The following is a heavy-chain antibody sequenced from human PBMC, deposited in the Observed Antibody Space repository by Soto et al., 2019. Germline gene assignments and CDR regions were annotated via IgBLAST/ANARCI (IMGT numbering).Heavy chain of an antibody. Sequence: AASVKVSCTASGYTFTSYAMHWVRQAPGQRLEWMGWISAYNGNTNYAQKLQGRVTMTTDTSTSTAYMELSSLRSEDTAVYYCARDMSDCSSTSCYRDAFDIWGQGTMVTVSS. D-gene: IGHD2-2*01. CDR3: ARDMSDCSSTSCYRDAFDI. V-gene: IGHV1-18*01. CDR2: ISAYNGNT. J-gene: IGHJ3*02. CDR1: GYTFTSYA.